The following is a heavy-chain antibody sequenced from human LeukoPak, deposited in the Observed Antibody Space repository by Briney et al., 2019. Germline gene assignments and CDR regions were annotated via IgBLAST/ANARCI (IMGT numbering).Heavy chain of an antibody. CDR2: ISSSSSTI. CDR3: ARVEGNIVTTTEGYFDY. J-gene: IGHJ4*02. CDR1: GFTFSSYS. V-gene: IGHV3-48*04. D-gene: IGHD5-12*01. Sequence: GGSLRLSCAASGFTFSSYSMNWVRQAPGKGLEWVSYISSSSSTIYYADSMKGRFTISRDNAKNSLYLQMNSLRAEDTAVYYCARVEGNIVTTTEGYFDYWGQGTLVTVS.